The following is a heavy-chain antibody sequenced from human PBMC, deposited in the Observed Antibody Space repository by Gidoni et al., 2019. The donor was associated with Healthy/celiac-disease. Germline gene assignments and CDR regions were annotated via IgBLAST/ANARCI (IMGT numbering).Heavy chain of an antibody. V-gene: IGHV3-9*01. J-gene: IGHJ4*02. Sequence: EVQLVESGGGLVQPGRSLRLSCAASGFTFDDYAMHWVRQAPGKGLEWVSGISWSSGSIGYADSVKGRFTISRDNAKNSLYLQMNSLRAEDTALYYCAKDLYYYDSSGYYDYWGQGTLVTVSS. CDR3: AKDLYYYDSSGYYDY. D-gene: IGHD3-22*01. CDR2: ISWSSGSI. CDR1: GFTFDDYA.